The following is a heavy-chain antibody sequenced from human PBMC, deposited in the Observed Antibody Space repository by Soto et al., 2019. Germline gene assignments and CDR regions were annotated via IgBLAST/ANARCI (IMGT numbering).Heavy chain of an antibody. CDR3: ARDKITGLFDY. V-gene: IGHV4-34*01. D-gene: IGHD2-8*02. CDR1: GGSFSGYS. Sequence: QVQLQQWGAGLLKPSETLSLTCAVYGGSFSGYSWTWIRQPPGTGLEWIGEINHSGSTNYNPSLKSRVTISVDTSRSQFSLKLTSVTAADTVVYYCARDKITGLFDYWGQGTLVTVSS. CDR2: INHSGST. J-gene: IGHJ4*02.